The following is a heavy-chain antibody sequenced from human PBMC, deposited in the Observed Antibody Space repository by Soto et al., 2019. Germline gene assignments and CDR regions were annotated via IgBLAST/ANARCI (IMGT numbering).Heavy chain of an antibody. D-gene: IGHD3-3*01. CDR3: ARDRATIFDRGYIWFDP. J-gene: IGHJ5*02. V-gene: IGHV4-59*01. CDR2: IYYSGST. CDR1: GGSISSYY. Sequence: SETLSLTCTVSGGSISSYYWSWIRQPPGKGLEWIGYIYYSGSTNYNPSLKSRVTISVDTSKNQFSLKMSSVTAADTAVYYCARDRATIFDRGYIWFDPWGQGTLVTVSS.